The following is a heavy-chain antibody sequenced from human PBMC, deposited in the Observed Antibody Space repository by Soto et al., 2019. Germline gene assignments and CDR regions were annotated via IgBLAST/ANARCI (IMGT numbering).Heavy chain of an antibody. CDR2: FYHTGTT. CDR3: GGHTLMVVPAAVDV. D-gene: IGHD2-2*01. CDR1: GDSIKYSSYF. V-gene: IGHV4-39*01. J-gene: IGHJ6*02. Sequence: PSETLSLTCIVSGDSIKYSSYFWGWIRQPPGKGLEWIGSFYHTGTTYYNPSLKSRVNISVDTSQNHFSLRLSSVTAADTAVYYCGGHTLMVVPAAVDVWAPGTTVTVSS.